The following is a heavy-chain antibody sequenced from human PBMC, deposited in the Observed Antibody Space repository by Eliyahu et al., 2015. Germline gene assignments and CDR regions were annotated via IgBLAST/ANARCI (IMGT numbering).Heavy chain of an antibody. CDR1: GFTXGXXA. Sequence: EVQLVESGGGLVQPGRSLRLSCXASGFTXGXXAXXWVRRAPGKGLEWVGFIRSKAYGGTTEYAASVKGRFTISRDDSKSIAYLQMNSLKTEDTAVYYCTRVDPTLDDAFXIWGQGTMVTVSS. V-gene: IGHV3-49*04. CDR2: IRSKAYGGTT. CDR3: TRVDPTLDDAFXI. J-gene: IGHJ3*02.